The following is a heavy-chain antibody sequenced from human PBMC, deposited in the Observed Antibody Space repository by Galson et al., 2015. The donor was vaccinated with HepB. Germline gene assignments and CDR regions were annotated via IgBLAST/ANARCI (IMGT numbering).Heavy chain of an antibody. Sequence: SGAEVKKPGESLKISCKGSGYSFTSYWIGWVRQMPGKGLEWMGIIYPGDSDTRYSPSFQGQVTISADKSISTAYLQWSSLKASDTAMYYCARHSWNDADRDYFDYWGQGTLVTVSS. CDR3: ARHSWNDADRDYFDY. CDR1: GYSFTSYW. D-gene: IGHD1-1*01. V-gene: IGHV5-51*01. J-gene: IGHJ4*02. CDR2: IYPGDSDT.